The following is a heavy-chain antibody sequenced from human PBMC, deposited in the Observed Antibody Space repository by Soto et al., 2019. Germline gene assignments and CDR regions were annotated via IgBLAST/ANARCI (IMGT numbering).Heavy chain of an antibody. V-gene: IGHV1-2*04. CDR2: INPNSGGT. J-gene: IGHJ6*02. Sequence: ASVKVSCKASGYTFTGYYMHWVRQAPGQGLEWMGWINPNSGGTNYAQKFQGWVTMTRDTSISAAYMELSRLRSDDTAVYYCAREGYRPYYYYYYGMDVWGQGTTVIVSS. D-gene: IGHD5-18*01. CDR3: AREGYRPYYYYYYGMDV. CDR1: GYTFTGYY.